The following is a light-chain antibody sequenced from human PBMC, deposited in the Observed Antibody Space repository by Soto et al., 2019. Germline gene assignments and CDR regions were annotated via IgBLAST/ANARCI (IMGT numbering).Light chain of an antibody. Sequence: QSALTQPPSVSGAPGQRVTISCTGRSSNIGAYYDVHWYQQLPGTAPKLLIHGNNNRPSGVPDRFSGSKSGTSASLAITGLRAEDEADYYCQSYDGSLSGYVFGTGTKVTVL. CDR1: SSNIGAYYD. CDR3: QSYDGSLSGYV. J-gene: IGLJ1*01. V-gene: IGLV1-40*01. CDR2: GNN.